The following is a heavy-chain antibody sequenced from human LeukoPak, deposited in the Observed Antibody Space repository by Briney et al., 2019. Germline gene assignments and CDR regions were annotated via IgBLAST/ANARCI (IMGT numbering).Heavy chain of an antibody. CDR1: GGSFSPYY. D-gene: IGHD5-24*01. Sequence: PSETLSLTCAVYGGSFSPYYWSWIRQSPRKGLEWIAEIDHRGDTNYNPSVKSRVTISIDTSKNQFSLKVSSLSAADTAVYYCARGATISETGYFDFWGQGTLVTVSS. CDR2: IDHRGDT. CDR3: ARGATISETGYFDF. V-gene: IGHV4-34*01. J-gene: IGHJ4*03.